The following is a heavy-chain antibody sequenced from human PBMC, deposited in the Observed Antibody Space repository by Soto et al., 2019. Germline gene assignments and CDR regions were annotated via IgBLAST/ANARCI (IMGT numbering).Heavy chain of an antibody. V-gene: IGHV1-8*01. CDR1: GYTFTSYD. D-gene: IGHD2-8*02. Sequence: ASVKVSCKASGYTFTSYDINWVRQATGQGLEWMGWINPNSGNTGYAQKFQGRVTMTRDTSIRTAYLELSSLRSEDTAVYYCARKIRETGGFDYWGEGVLATVSS. CDR3: ARKIRETGGFDY. CDR2: INPNSGNT. J-gene: IGHJ4*02.